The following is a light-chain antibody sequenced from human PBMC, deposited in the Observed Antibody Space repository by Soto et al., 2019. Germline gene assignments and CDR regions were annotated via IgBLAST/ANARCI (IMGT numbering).Light chain of an antibody. CDR2: DAS. CDR3: QQYDNLPIT. V-gene: IGKV1-33*01. CDR1: QDISNY. Sequence: DIQMTQSPSSLSASVGDRVTITCQASQDISNYLNWYQQKPGKAPKLLTYDASNLETGVPSRFTGSGSGTDFTFTISSLQPEDIAQYYCQQYDNLPITFGQGTRLEIK. J-gene: IGKJ5*01.